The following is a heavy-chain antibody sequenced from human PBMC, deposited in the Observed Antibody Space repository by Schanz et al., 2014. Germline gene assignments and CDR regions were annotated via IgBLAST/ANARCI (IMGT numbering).Heavy chain of an antibody. V-gene: IGHV3-23*01. CDR3: AKKVPAYNPFDS. D-gene: IGHD1-1*01. CDR2: ITGASDHI. CDR1: GFIFGSSV. Sequence: EVQLLESGGGLIQPGGSLRLSCAASGFIFGSSVMAWVRQAPGKGLEWVSGITGASDHIDYAESVKGRFTISRDNSKNTLYLQTDSLRAEDTAVYFCAKKVPAYNPFDSWGQGTLVTVSS. J-gene: IGHJ4*02.